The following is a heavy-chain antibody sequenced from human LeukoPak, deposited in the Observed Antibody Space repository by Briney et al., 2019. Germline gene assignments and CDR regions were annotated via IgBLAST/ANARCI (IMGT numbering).Heavy chain of an antibody. CDR1: GFTVSSNY. D-gene: IGHD3-3*01. V-gene: IGHV3-66*01. Sequence: GGSLRLSCAASGFTVSSNYMSWVRQAPGKGLEWVSVIYSGGSTYYADSVKGRFTISRDNSKNTLYLQMNSLRAEDTAVYYCASTMSSIFVPGGYFDYWGQGTLVTVSS. J-gene: IGHJ4*02. CDR2: IYSGGST. CDR3: ASTMSSIFVPGGYFDY.